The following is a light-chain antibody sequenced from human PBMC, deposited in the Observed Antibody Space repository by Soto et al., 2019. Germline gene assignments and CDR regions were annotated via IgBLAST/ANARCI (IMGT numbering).Light chain of an antibody. CDR2: DVS. V-gene: IGLV2-14*03. J-gene: IGLJ1*01. CDR3: SSYTASNTRQIV. CDR1: SSDVGGYNY. Sequence: QSVLTQPASVSGSPGQSITISCTGTSSDVGGYNYVSWYQQHPGKAPKFMIYDVSTRPSGVSNRFSGSKSGNTASLTISGLQAEEEADYYCSSYTASNTRQIVFGTGTKLTVL.